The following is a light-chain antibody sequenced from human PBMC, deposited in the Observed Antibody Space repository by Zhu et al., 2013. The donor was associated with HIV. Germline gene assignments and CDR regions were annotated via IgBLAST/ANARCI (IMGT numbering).Light chain of an antibody. Sequence: EIVLTQSPGTLSLSPGESATLSCRASQSVSSNYLAWYQQKPGPAPRLLIYGASTRATGIPDRFSGSGSGTDFTLTINSLQSDDFATYYCQQFNDNPAFGPGTKVDVK. V-gene: IGKV3-20*01. CDR2: GAS. CDR1: QSVSSNY. J-gene: IGKJ3*01. CDR3: QQFNDNPA.